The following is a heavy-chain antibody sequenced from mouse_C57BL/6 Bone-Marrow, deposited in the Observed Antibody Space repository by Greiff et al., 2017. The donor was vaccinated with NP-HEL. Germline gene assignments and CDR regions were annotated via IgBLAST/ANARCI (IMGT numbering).Heavy chain of an antibody. CDR3: ASYYSNTPAY. V-gene: IGHV1-81*01. D-gene: IGHD2-5*01. CDR1: GYTFTSYG. J-gene: IGHJ3*01. CDR2: IYPRSGNT. Sequence: VQLKESGAELARPGASVKLSCKASGYTFTSYGISWVKQRTGQGLEWIGEIYPRSGNTYYNEKFKGKATLTADKSSSTAYMELRSLTSEDSAVYFCASYYSNTPAYWGQGTLVTVSA.